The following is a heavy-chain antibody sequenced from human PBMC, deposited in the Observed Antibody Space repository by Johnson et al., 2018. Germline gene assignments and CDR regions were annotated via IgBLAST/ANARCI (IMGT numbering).Heavy chain of an antibody. V-gene: IGHV3-66*02. CDR1: GFTVSSNY. CDR2: IYGSGGT. CDR3: ASPPLGPSYDAVHS. J-gene: IGHJ3*02. D-gene: IGHD3-10*01. Sequence: EVQLVQSGGGLVQPGGSLRLSCAASGFTVSSNYMSWVRQPPGKGLEWVSVIYGSGGTHYADSVKGRFTIPRDNSKNTLFLQMNSLRTEDTAVYYCASPPLGPSYDAVHSWGQGTMVTVPS.